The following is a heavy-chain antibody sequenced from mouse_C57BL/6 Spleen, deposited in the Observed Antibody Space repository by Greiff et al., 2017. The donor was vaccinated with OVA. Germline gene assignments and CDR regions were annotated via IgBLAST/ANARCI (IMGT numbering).Heavy chain of an antibody. J-gene: IGHJ3*01. CDR1: GFTFSDYG. Sequence: EVKVVESGGGLVKPGGSLQLSCAASGFTFSDYGLHWVRQAPETGLEWVAYISSGSSTIYSADTVKGRFTISRDNAKNTLFLQMTGLRAADTAMYYCATPLYYGSSPFAYWGQGTLVTGSA. CDR3: ATPLYYGSSPFAY. V-gene: IGHV5-17*01. CDR2: ISSGSSTI. D-gene: IGHD1-1*01.